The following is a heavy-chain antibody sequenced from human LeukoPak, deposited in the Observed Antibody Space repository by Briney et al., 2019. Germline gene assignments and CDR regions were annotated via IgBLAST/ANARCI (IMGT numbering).Heavy chain of an antibody. CDR3: ARDGPSPLTYYDYVWGSYRRQGTCDY. CDR1: GGTFSSYA. Sequence: SVKVSCKASGGTFSSYAISWVRQAPGQGLEWMGGIIPIFGTANYAQKFQGRVTITADESTSTAYMELRSLRSDDTAVYYCARDGPSPLTYYDYVWGSYRRQGTCDYWGQGTLVTVSS. D-gene: IGHD3-16*02. J-gene: IGHJ4*02. CDR2: IIPIFGTA. V-gene: IGHV1-69*13.